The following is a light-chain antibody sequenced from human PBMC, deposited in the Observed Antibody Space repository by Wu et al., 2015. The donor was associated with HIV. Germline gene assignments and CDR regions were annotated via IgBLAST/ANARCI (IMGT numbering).Light chain of an antibody. CDR1: QTVSDW. J-gene: IGKJ3*01. V-gene: IGKV1-5*03. CDR3: QHLYLPFFT. CDR2: KTS. Sequence: DIQMTQSPSTLSASVGDRITITCRASQTVSDWLAWFQQKPGKAPKLLIYKTSNLETGVPSRFSGSGSGTEFTLSISSLQPDDFATYYCQHLYLPFFTFGPGTKVDIK.